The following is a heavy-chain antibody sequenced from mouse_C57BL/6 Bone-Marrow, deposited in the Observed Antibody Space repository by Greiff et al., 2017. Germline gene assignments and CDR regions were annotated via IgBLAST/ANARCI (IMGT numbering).Heavy chain of an antibody. V-gene: IGHV1-50*01. D-gene: IGHD1-1*01. CDR1: GYTFTSYW. CDR2: IDPSDSYT. J-gene: IGHJ2*01. Sequence: QVQLQQPGAELVKPGASVKLSCKASGYTFTSYWMQWVKQRPGQGLEWIGEIDPSDSYTNYNQKFKGKATLTVDTSSSTAYMQLSSLTSEDSAVXYSAREGVLPYPSFDYWGQGTTLTVSS. CDR3: AREGVLPYPSFDY.